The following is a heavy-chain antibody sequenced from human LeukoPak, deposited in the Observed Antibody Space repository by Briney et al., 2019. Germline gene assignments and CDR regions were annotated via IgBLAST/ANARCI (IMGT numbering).Heavy chain of an antibody. V-gene: IGHV3-74*01. CDR3: ARDRSVADAEYFQH. D-gene: IGHD4-23*01. Sequence: GGSLRLSCAASEFYWMHWVRQAPGKGLVWVSRINPDGSVTSYADSVKGRFTISRDNSKNTLYLQMNSLRAEDTAVYYCARDRSVADAEYFQHWGQGTLVTVSS. J-gene: IGHJ1*01. CDR1: EFYW. CDR2: INPDGSVT.